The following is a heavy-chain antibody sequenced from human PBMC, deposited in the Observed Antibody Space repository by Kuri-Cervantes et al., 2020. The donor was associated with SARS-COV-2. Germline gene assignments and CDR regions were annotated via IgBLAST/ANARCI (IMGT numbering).Heavy chain of an antibody. CDR1: GFTFSSYA. D-gene: IGHD6-19*01. Sequence: GESLKISCAASGFTFSSYAMSWVRQAPGKGLEWVSAISGSGGSTYYADSVKGRFTISRDNAKNSLYLQMNSLRDEDTAVYYCASLPGIGAAVAGGNDYWGQGTLVTVSS. V-gene: IGHV3-23*01. CDR2: ISGSGGST. CDR3: ASLPGIGAAVAGGNDY. J-gene: IGHJ4*02.